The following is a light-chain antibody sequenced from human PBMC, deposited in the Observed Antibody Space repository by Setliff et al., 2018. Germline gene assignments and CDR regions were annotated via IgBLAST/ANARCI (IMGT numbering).Light chain of an antibody. Sequence: QSALTQPASVSGSPGQSITISCAGTSSDVGDYSHVSWYQQYPGKAPKLMISEVSNRPSGVSYRFSGSKSGNTASLTISGLQAEDEADYYCMSYTTIRTYIFGSGTKVTVL. V-gene: IGLV2-14*01. CDR3: MSYTTIRTYI. CDR2: EVS. J-gene: IGLJ1*01. CDR1: SSDVGDYSH.